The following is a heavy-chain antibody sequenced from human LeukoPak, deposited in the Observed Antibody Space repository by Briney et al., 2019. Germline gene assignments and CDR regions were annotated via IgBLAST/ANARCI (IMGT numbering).Heavy chain of an antibody. CDR2: ISFVGSNK. CDR1: GFTFNNYA. J-gene: IGHJ4*02. CDR3: ARDMGGSIWYYFDY. D-gene: IGHD6-13*01. Sequence: GGSLRLSCAASGFTFNNYAMNWVRQAPGKGLEWVAVISFVGSNKYYADSVKGRFTISRDNSKNTLYLQMNSLKPEDTAVYYRARDMGGSIWYYFDYWGQGTLVTVSS. V-gene: IGHV3-30-3*01.